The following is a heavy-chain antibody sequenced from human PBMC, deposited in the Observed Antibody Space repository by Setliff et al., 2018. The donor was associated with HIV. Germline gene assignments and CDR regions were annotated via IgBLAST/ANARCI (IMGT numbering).Heavy chain of an antibody. CDR2: IRYDGSNK. CDR3: AKAGRAARPDAFDI. D-gene: IGHD6-6*01. J-gene: IGHJ3*02. CDR1: GFAFSSYG. Sequence: GGSLRLSCAASGFAFSSYGMHWVRQAPGKGLEWVAFIRYDGSNKYYADSVKGRFTISRDNSKNTLYLQMNSLRAEDTAVYYCAKAGRAARPDAFDIWGQGTMVTVSS. V-gene: IGHV3-30*02.